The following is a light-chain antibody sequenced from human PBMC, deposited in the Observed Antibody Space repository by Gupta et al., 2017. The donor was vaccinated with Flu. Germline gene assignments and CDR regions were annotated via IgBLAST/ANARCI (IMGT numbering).Light chain of an antibody. CDR2: GAS. Sequence: DAQMTQSPSSLSASVGDRVTITCRSSQNIANYLNWYQQKSGEVPKLLIYGASSLQTGVPSRFSGSGSETDFTLTISRLQPEDFATYYCQQSYSIPVTFGQGTRLEI. J-gene: IGKJ5*01. V-gene: IGKV1-39*01. CDR1: QNIANY. CDR3: QQSYSIPVT.